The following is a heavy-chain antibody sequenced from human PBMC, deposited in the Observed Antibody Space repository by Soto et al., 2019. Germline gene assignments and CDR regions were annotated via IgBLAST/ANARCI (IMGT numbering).Heavy chain of an antibody. D-gene: IGHD6-6*01. CDR2: IIPILGIA. Sequence: ASVKVSCKASGGTFSSYTISWVRQAPGQGLEWMGRIIPILGIANYAQKFQGRVTITADKSTSTAYMELSSLRSEDTAVYYCARDEYSSPNPRYYYYYYMDVWGKGTTVTSP. CDR1: GGTFSSYT. CDR3: ARDEYSSPNPRYYYYYYMDV. V-gene: IGHV1-69*04. J-gene: IGHJ6*03.